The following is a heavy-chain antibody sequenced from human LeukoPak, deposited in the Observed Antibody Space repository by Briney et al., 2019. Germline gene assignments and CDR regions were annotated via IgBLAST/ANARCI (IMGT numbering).Heavy chain of an antibody. CDR3: ARDRRYSDNSGYYYSHYYMDV. J-gene: IGHJ6*03. CDR2: IYNSGST. D-gene: IGHD3-22*01. Sequence: PSETLSLTCTVSGGSISYYYWSWFRQPPGRGRGWIGYIYNSGSTNYNPSLMSRVTISVDTSKNQFSLNLSSVTAADTAVYYCARDRRYSDNSGYYYSHYYMDVWGKGTTVTVSS. V-gene: IGHV4-59*01. CDR1: GGSISYYY.